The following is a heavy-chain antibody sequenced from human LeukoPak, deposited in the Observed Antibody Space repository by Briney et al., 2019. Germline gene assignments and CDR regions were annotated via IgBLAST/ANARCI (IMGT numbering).Heavy chain of an antibody. Sequence: PGGSLRLSCAASGFTFRSYAMSWVRQPPGKGLEWVSAVSDSGDATRYADSVKGRFTISRDNSKNTLYLQMNSLRAEDTAVYYCARKYYYDSSGSDAFDIWGQGTMVTVSS. J-gene: IGHJ3*02. CDR1: GFTFRSYA. D-gene: IGHD3-22*01. V-gene: IGHV3-23*01. CDR3: ARKYYYDSSGSDAFDI. CDR2: VSDSGDAT.